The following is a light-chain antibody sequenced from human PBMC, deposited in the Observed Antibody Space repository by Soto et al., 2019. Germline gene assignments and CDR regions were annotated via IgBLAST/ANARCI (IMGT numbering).Light chain of an antibody. J-gene: IGLJ1*01. CDR2: DVS. CDR3: CSYAGSSYV. Sequence: QSALTQPRSVSGSPGQSVTISCTGTSSDVGGYNYVSWYQQHPGKAPKLMIYDVSKRPSGVPDRFSGSKSGNTASLTISGLQAEDEADYYCCSYAGSSYVFGTATKVTVL. CDR1: SSDVGGYNY. V-gene: IGLV2-11*01.